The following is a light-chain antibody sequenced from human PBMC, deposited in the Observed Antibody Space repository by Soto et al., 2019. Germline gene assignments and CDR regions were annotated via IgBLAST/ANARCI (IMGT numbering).Light chain of an antibody. J-gene: IGKJ1*01. CDR3: QQYYKTPPV. CDR1: QSLLYSSNNKNY. Sequence: DIVMTQSPDSLAVSLGERATINCKSSQSLLYSSNNKNYLAWYQQKPGRPPKLLIYWASTRESGVPDRFSGSGSETDFTLTISSLQAEDVAVYYCQQYYKTPPVFGQGTKVEIK. V-gene: IGKV4-1*01. CDR2: WAS.